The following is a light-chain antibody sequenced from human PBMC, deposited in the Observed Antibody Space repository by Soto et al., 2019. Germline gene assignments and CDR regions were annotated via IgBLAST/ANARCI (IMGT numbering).Light chain of an antibody. CDR2: RVS. J-gene: IGKJ1*01. CDR3: MQRTHWPRT. V-gene: IGKV2-30*02. CDR1: QSLVHSDGNTY. Sequence: DAVLTQSPVSLPVSLGQPASISCRSSQSLVHSDGNTYLNWFQQRPGQSPRRLVYRVSNRDSGVPDKISGSGSGTYFTLEISTVPDADIAVYYCMQRTHWPRTFGQGTKV.